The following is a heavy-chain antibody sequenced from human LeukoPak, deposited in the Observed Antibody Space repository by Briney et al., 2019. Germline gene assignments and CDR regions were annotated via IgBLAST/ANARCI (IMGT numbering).Heavy chain of an antibody. CDR3: ASGSGSYHD. CDR2: IYHSGST. D-gene: IGHD1-26*01. Sequence: SETLSLTCTVSGGSISSGGYYWSWIRQPSGKGLEWIGYIYHSGSTYYNPSLKSRVTISVDRSKNQFSLKLSSVTAADTAVYYCASGSGSYHDWGQGTMVTVSS. CDR1: GGSISSGGYY. V-gene: IGHV4-30-2*01. J-gene: IGHJ3*01.